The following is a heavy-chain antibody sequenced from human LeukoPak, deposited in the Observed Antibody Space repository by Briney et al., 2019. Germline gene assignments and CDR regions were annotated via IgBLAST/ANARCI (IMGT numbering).Heavy chain of an antibody. CDR2: ITSSSTYI. Sequence: PGGSLRLSCIASGCSFSTYSINWVRQAPGKGLEWVSSITSSSTYIEYADSVKGRFTISRDNAKNSLYLQMSSLRAEDTAVYYCARDTVTMVRGVIITRGGFDYWGQGTLVTVSP. J-gene: IGHJ4*02. D-gene: IGHD3-10*01. CDR3: ARDTVTMVRGVIITRGGFDY. CDR1: GCSFSTYS. V-gene: IGHV3-21*01.